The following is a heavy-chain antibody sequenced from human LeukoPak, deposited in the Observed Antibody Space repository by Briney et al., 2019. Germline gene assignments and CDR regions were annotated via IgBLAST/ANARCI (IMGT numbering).Heavy chain of an antibody. V-gene: IGHV3-66*01. D-gene: IGHD6-13*01. Sequence: GGSLRLSCAASGFTVSSNYISWVRQAPGKGLEWVSGIYSGGSTYYADSVKGRFTISRDNSKNTLYLQMNSLRAEDTAVYYCARDIAAAAYYYYGMDVWGQGTTVTVSS. CDR2: IYSGGST. J-gene: IGHJ6*02. CDR1: GFTVSSNY. CDR3: ARDIAAAAYYYYGMDV.